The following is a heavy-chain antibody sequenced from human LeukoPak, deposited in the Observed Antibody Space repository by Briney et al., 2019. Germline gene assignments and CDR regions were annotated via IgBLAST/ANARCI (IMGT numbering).Heavy chain of an antibody. V-gene: IGHV1-2*02. CDR2: INPNSGGT. CDR3: ARTDNKYDSRLLFN. D-gene: IGHD3-22*01. CDR1: GYTFSGYY. J-gene: IGHJ4*02. Sequence: ASVKVSCKASGYTFSGYYMNWVRQAPGQGLEWMGWINPNSGGTNYAQKFQGRVTMTRNTSVTTAYLELNSLESDDTAIYYCARTDNKYDSRLLFNWGQGTQITVSS.